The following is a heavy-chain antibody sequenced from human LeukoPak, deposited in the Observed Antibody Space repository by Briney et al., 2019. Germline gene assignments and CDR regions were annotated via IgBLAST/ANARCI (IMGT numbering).Heavy chain of an antibody. J-gene: IGHJ3*02. CDR3: ASTGYCSSTSCYPLDAFDI. D-gene: IGHD2-2*01. CDR2: IYYSGST. Sequence: PSETLSLTCTVSGGSISSYYWSWIRQPPGKGLEWIGYIYYSGSTNYNPSLKSRVTISVDTSKNQFSLRLSSVTAADTAVYYCASTGYCSSTSCYPLDAFDIWGQGTMVTVSS. V-gene: IGHV4-59*01. CDR1: GGSISSYY.